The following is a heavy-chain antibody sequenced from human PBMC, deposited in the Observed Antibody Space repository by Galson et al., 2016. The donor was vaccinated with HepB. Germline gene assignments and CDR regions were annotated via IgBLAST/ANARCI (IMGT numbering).Heavy chain of an antibody. Sequence: SLRLSCAASGFIFSDYEMKWVRQAPGKGLEWVAKISSSSADIFYADSVKGRFTISRNNAKNSLYLQMKSLRDEDTAVYFCARTSYSYDTSDYSEAIYFDYWGQGTLVSVSS. CDR1: GFIFSDYE. D-gene: IGHD3-16*01. CDR3: ARTSYSYDTSDYSEAIYFDY. J-gene: IGHJ4*02. CDR2: ISSSSADI. V-gene: IGHV3-48*03.